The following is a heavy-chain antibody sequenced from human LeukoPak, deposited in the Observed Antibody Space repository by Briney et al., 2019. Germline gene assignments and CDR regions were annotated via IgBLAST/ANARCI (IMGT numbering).Heavy chain of an antibody. Sequence: ASVKVSCKASGYTFTSYGISWVRQAPGQGFEGMGWISAYNGNTNYAQKLQGRVTMTTDTSTSTAYMELRSLRSDDTAVYYCARSIAARPWFDPWGQGTLVTVSS. J-gene: IGHJ5*02. CDR1: GYTFTSYG. D-gene: IGHD6-6*01. V-gene: IGHV1-18*01. CDR3: ARSIAARPWFDP. CDR2: ISAYNGNT.